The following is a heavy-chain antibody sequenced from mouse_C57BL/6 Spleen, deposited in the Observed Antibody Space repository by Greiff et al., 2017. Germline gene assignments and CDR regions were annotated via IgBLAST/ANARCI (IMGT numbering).Heavy chain of an antibody. J-gene: IGHJ3*01. CDR3: TTGGYGWVAY. CDR1: GFNIKDDY. Sequence: EVQLQQSGAELVRPGASVKLSCTASGFNIKDDYMHWVKQRPEQGLEWIGWIDPENGDTEYASKFQGKATITADTSSNTAYLQLSSLTSEDTAVYYCTTGGYGWVAYWGQGTLVTVSA. V-gene: IGHV14-4*01. CDR2: IDPENGDT. D-gene: IGHD2-14*01.